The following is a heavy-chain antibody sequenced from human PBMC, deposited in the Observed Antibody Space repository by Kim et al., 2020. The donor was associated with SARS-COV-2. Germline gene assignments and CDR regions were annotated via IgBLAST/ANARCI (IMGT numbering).Heavy chain of an antibody. CDR3: ARGDFQQGLDP. Sequence: GGSLRLSCEASGFTFSNYWMNWVRQGPGKGLVWVSRINRDGGDTHYADSVKGRFTISRDNSENTLHLQLNSLGVEDTAIYYCARGDFQQGLDPWGQGTLVTVSS. J-gene: IGHJ5*02. D-gene: IGHD3-3*01. CDR2: INRDGGDT. V-gene: IGHV3-74*01. CDR1: GFTFSNYW.